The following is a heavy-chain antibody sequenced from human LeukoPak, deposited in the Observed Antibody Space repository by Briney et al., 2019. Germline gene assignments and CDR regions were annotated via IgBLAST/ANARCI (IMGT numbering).Heavy chain of an antibody. CDR2: MNPNSGNT. V-gene: IGHV1-8*03. D-gene: IGHD6-6*01. J-gene: IGHJ6*03. CDR1: GYTFTSYA. CDR3: ARGTYSSSSGYYYYYMDV. Sequence: GASVKVSCKASGYTFTSYAIYWVRQATGQGLEWMGWMNPNSGNTGYAQKFQGRVTITRNTSISTAYMELSSLRSEDTAVYYCARGTYSSSSGYYYYYMDVWGKGTTVTVSS.